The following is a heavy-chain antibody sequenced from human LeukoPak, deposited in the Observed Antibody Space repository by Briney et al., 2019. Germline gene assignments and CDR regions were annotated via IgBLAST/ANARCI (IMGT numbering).Heavy chain of an antibody. V-gene: IGHV1-18*01. CDR1: GYTFTSYG. J-gene: IGHJ1*01. CDR3: ARDGFMSVWGSYPFQH. D-gene: IGHD3-16*02. CDR2: ISAYNGNT. Sequence: GASVKVSCKASGYTFTSYGISWVRQAPGQGLEWMGWISAYNGNTNYAQKLQGRVTMTTDTSTSTAYMELRSLRSDDTAVYYCARDGFMSVWGSYPFQHWGQGTLVTVSS.